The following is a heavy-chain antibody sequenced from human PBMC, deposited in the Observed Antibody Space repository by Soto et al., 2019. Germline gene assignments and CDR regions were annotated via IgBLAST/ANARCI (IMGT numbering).Heavy chain of an antibody. V-gene: IGHV3-30-3*01. CDR3: ARDPPVWYDFWSGYYTGGYFDY. Sequence: GGSLRLSCSASGFTFSSYAMHWVRQAPGKGLEWVAVISYDGSNKYYADSVKGRFTISRDNSKNTLYLQMNSLRAEDTAVYYCARDPPVWYDFWSGYYTGGYFDYWGQGTLVTVSS. CDR1: GFTFSSYA. D-gene: IGHD3-3*01. J-gene: IGHJ4*02. CDR2: ISYDGSNK.